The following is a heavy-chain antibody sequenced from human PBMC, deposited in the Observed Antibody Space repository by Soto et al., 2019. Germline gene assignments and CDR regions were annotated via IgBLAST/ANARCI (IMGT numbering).Heavy chain of an antibody. Sequence: EVQLVESGGGLVQPGGSLRLSCAASGFTVSSKYTRWVRQAPGKGLEWVSLIQSGGYTYYADSVKDRFTISRDSSENTLFLRMNSLRVEDTANCTRDDVCCSGGGCYGVPMDVWGKGTTVTVSA. CDR2: IQSGGYT. J-gene: IGHJ6*04. V-gene: IGHV3-66*01. CDR3: DDVCCSGGGCYGVPMDV. CDR1: GFTVSSKY. D-gene: IGHD2-15*01.